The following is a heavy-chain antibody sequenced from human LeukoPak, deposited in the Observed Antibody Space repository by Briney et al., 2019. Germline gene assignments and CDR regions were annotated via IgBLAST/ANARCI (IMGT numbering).Heavy chain of an antibody. CDR2: LGTNGDT. D-gene: IGHD6-6*01. V-gene: IGHV3-13*01. J-gene: IGHJ6*02. CDR3: AREWRGIASHYHGMDL. Sequence: GGSLRLSCVASDFSISNYDMYWVRQAAGRGLEWVSALGTNGDTYYLGSVKGRFTISRENGKNSLYLQMNSLGVDDTAVYYCAREWRGIASHYHGMDLWGQGTTVTVSS. CDR1: DFSISNYD.